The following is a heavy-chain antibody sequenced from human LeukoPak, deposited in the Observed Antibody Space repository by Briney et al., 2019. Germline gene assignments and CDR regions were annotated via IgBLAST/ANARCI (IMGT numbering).Heavy chain of an antibody. D-gene: IGHD6-13*01. CDR2: INPNSGGT. Sequence: ASVKVSCKASGYTFTGYYMHWVRQAPGQGLEWMGWINPNSGGTNYAQKFQGWVTMTRDTSISTAYMELSRLRSDDTAVYYCARVGSIAAAGTYYAYYYMDVWGKGTTVTVSS. J-gene: IGHJ6*03. CDR1: GYTFTGYY. V-gene: IGHV1-2*04. CDR3: ARVGSIAAAGTYYAYYYMDV.